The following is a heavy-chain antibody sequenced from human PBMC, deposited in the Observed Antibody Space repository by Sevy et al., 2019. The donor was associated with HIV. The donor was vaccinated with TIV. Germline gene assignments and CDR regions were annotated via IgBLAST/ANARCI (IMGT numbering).Heavy chain of an antibody. Sequence: GGSLRLSCAASGFTFSRYGMHWVRQAPGKGLEWVAFIRYDGSKKYYTESVKGLFTISRDNSKNTRYLKMNSLRTEDTAVYYCAKGPSPMITFGGVADYWGQGTLVTVSS. J-gene: IGHJ4*02. D-gene: IGHD3-16*01. CDR3: AKGPSPMITFGGVADY. CDR2: IRYDGSKK. CDR1: GFTFSRYG. V-gene: IGHV3-30*02.